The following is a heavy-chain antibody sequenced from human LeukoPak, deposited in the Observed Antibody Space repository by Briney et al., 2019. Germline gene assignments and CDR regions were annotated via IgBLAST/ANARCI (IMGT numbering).Heavy chain of an antibody. J-gene: IGHJ5*02. CDR3: ARCCYSNTCYSPWFDP. D-gene: IGHD2/OR15-2a*01. Sequence: ASVKVSCKASGYIFINYDISWVRQAPGQGPEWMGWISAYNGNTNYAQKLQGRVTMTTDTSTSTAYMELRSLRSDDTAVYYCARCCYSNTCYSPWFDPWGQGTLVTVSS. CDR1: GYIFINYD. V-gene: IGHV1-18*01. CDR2: ISAYNGNT.